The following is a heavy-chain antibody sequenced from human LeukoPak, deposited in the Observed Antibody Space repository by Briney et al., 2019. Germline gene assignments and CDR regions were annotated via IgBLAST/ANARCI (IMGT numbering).Heavy chain of an antibody. CDR3: AALVDYYDSSGYYVDY. Sequence: GASVKVSCKASGYMFTGYYMHWVRQAPGQGLEWMGWINPNSGGTNYAQKFQERVTISRDMSTSTAYMELSSLRSEDTAVYYCAALVDYYDSSGYYVDYWGQGTLVTVSS. V-gene: IGHV1-2*02. CDR1: GYMFTGYY. CDR2: INPNSGGT. J-gene: IGHJ4*02. D-gene: IGHD3-22*01.